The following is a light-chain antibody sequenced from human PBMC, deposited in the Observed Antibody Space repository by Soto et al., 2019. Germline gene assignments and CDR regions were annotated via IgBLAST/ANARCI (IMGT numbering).Light chain of an antibody. CDR3: QRYDNWSLT. Sequence: EIVMTQSPATLSVSPGESATLSCRASQSISDNLAWYQQKPGLAPRLLIYHKSTRTTGVPARFSGSGSGTEFSLTFRSLQTEDCAVYYCQRYDNWSLTFGRETRVEIK. CDR2: HKS. J-gene: IGKJ4*01. CDR1: QSISDN. V-gene: IGKV3-15*01.